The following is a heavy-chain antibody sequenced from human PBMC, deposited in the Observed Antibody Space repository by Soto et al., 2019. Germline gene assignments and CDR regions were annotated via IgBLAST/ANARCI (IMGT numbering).Heavy chain of an antibody. J-gene: IGHJ4*02. D-gene: IGHD3-16*01. CDR1: GFTFSTHW. Sequence: EVQLVESGGGLVQPGGSLRLSCAASGFTFSTHWMTWVRQPPGKGLEWVANINQDGSEGYYVDSVRGRFTISRDNAKNSLYLQMNSLSAEDTAVYYCVCGGNFFVYWGQGTLVTVSP. CDR2: INQDGSEG. V-gene: IGHV3-7*01. CDR3: VCGGNFFVY.